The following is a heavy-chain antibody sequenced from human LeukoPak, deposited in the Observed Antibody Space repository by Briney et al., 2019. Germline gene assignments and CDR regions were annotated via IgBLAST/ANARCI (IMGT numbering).Heavy chain of an antibody. V-gene: IGHV3-7*03. D-gene: IGHD1-1*01. J-gene: IGHJ4*02. CDR1: GFTFSSYW. Sequence: GGSLRLSCAASGFTFSSYWMSWVRQAPGKGLEWVANIKQDGSEKYYVDSVKGRFTISRDNAKNSLYLQMNSLRAEDTAVYYCAKGRVGERPDYWGQGTLVTVSS. CDR3: AKGRVGERPDY. CDR2: IKQDGSEK.